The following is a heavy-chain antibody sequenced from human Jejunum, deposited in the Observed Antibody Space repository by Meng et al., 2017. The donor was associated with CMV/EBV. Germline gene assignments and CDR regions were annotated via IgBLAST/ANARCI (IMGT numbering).Heavy chain of an antibody. CDR1: GFTFSSSYN. V-gene: IGHV3-48*04. D-gene: IGHD2-2*02. Sequence: SGFTFSSSYNMTGVRQAPGKGLEWVSSISGSSGNIHYADSVKGRFTISRDNAKNLLYLQMNSLRAEDTAVYYCARGLYQPVWFDPWGQGTLVTVSS. CDR3: ARGLYQPVWFDP. J-gene: IGHJ5*02. CDR2: ISGSSGNI.